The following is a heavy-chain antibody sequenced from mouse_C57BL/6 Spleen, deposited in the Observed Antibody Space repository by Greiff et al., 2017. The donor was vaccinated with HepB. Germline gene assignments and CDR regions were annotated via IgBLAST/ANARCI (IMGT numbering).Heavy chain of an antibody. CDR1: GYAFSSSW. D-gene: IGHD2-3*01. Sequence: VQLVESGPELVKPGASVKISCKASGYAFSSSWMNWVKQRPGKGLEWIGRIYPGDGDTNYNGKFKGKATLTADKSSSTAYMQLSSLTSEDSAVYFCARRWRAGYFDYWGQGTTLTVSS. V-gene: IGHV1-82*01. CDR2: IYPGDGDT. J-gene: IGHJ2*01. CDR3: ARRWRAGYFDY.